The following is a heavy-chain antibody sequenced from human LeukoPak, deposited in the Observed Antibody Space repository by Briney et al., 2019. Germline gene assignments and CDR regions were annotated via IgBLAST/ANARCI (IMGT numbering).Heavy chain of an antibody. CDR2: IYSIGTT. V-gene: IGHV3-53*01. CDR3: VRDESISGTAYRFDS. D-gene: IGHD1-20*01. J-gene: IGHJ4*02. CDR1: GFTVSSNY. Sequence: GGSLRLSCAASGFTVSSNYMSWVRQAPGKGLEWVSVIYSIGTTFYADSVKGRFTISRDNAKNSLFLQMNSLRGDDTAVYYCVRDESISGTAYRFDSWGQGTLVTVSS.